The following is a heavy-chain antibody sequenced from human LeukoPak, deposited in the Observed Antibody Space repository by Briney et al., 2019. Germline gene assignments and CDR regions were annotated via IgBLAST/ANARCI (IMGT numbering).Heavy chain of an antibody. CDR2: IKEDGSKT. J-gene: IGHJ3*02. V-gene: IGHV3-7*01. Sequence: GGSLRLSCAASGFTFSGYWMTWVRQAPGKGLEWVANIKEDGSKTFYVDSVKGRFTISRDNAKNSLYLQMNSLRAEDTAVYYCARDPYYYDSGSFAAFDIWGQGTMVTVSS. D-gene: IGHD3-10*01. CDR3: ARDPYYYDSGSFAAFDI. CDR1: GFTFSGYW.